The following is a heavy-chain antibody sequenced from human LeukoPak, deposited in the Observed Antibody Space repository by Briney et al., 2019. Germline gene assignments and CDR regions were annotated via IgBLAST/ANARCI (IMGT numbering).Heavy chain of an antibody. D-gene: IGHD3-10*01. Sequence: ASVKVSCKASGYTFTSYGISWVRQAPGQGLEWMGWISAYNGNTNYAQKLQGRVTMTTDTSTSTAYIELRSLRSDDTAVYYCARNYCSGSYYRGDFDYWGQGTLVTVSS. V-gene: IGHV1-18*01. CDR2: ISAYNGNT. J-gene: IGHJ4*02. CDR1: GYTFTSYG. CDR3: ARNYCSGSYYRGDFDY.